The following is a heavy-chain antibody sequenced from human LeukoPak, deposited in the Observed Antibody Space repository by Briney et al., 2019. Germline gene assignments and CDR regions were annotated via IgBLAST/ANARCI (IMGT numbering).Heavy chain of an antibody. CDR2: INPNSGGT. V-gene: IGHV1-2*02. CDR3: ARERAERSSRYMYYYYYMDV. CDR1: GYTFTGYY. J-gene: IGHJ6*03. D-gene: IGHD6-13*01. Sequence: ASVKVSCKASGYTFTGYYMHWVRQAPGQGLEWMGWINPNSGGTNYAQKFQGRVTMTRDTSISTAYMELSRLRSDDTAVYYCARERAERSSRYMYYYYYMDVWGKGTTVTVSS.